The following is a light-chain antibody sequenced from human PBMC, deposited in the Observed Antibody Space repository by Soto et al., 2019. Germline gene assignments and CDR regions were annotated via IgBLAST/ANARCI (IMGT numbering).Light chain of an antibody. V-gene: IGLV2-14*01. CDR3: CSYTSTNSRV. J-gene: IGLJ3*02. CDR2: EVS. Sequence: QSVLTQPASMSGSPGQSITISCTGTSNDVGGYNYVSWYQQHPGKAPKLMIFEVSNRPSGVSNRFSGSKSGNTASLTISGLQAEDEAYYYCCSYTSTNSRVLGGGTKLTVL. CDR1: SNDVGGYNY.